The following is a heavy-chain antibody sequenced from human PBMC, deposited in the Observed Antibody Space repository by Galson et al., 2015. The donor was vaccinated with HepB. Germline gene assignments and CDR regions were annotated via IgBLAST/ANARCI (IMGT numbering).Heavy chain of an antibody. D-gene: IGHD3-10*01. V-gene: IGHV3-9*01. CDR1: GFTFYDYA. CDR3: AKDGVPEGSGSYYYFDY. J-gene: IGHJ4*02. CDR2: ISWNSGTI. Sequence: SLRLSCAASGFTFYDYAMHWVRQAPGKGLEWVSGISWNSGTIGYADSVKDRFTISRDNAKNTLYLQMNSLRAEDTALYYCAKDGVPEGSGSYYYFDYWGQGTLLTVSS.